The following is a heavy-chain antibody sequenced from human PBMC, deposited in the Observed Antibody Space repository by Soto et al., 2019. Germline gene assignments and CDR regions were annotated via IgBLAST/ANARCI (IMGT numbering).Heavy chain of an antibody. D-gene: IGHD3-22*01. J-gene: IGHJ4*02. CDR3: ARGSRDHTSDYYDSSGYLTSYFDY. Sequence: SETLSLTCTVFGGSFRGYYWSWIRQPPGKGLEWIGEINQSGSANYHPSLKSRVTISLDTSKNQFSLKLISVTAADTAVYYCARGSRDHTSDYYDSSGYLTSYFDYWGQGTQITVSS. CDR1: GGSFRGYY. CDR2: INQSGSA. V-gene: IGHV4-34*01.